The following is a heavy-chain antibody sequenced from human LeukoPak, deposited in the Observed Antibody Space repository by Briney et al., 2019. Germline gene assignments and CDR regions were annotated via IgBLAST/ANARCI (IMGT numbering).Heavy chain of an antibody. CDR1: GFTFSSYA. J-gene: IGHJ4*02. Sequence: PGRSLRLSCAASGFTFSSYAMHWVRQAPGKGLEWVAVISYDGSNKYYADSVKGRFTISRDNSKNTLYLQMNSLRAEDMAVYYCARWWLVGGGYDYWGQGTLVTVSS. D-gene: IGHD6-19*01. CDR3: ARWWLVGGGYDY. CDR2: ISYDGSNK. V-gene: IGHV3-30-3*01.